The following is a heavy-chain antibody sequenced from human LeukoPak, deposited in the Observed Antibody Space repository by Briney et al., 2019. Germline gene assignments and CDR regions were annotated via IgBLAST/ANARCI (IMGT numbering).Heavy chain of an antibody. CDR1: GGSVSSGSYY. Sequence: SETLSLTCTVSGGSVSSGSYYWSWIRQPPGKGLEWIGYIYYSGSTNYNPSLKSRVTISVDTSKNQFSLKLSSVTAADTAVYYCARGGYYYYYYGMTSGAKGPRSPSPQ. V-gene: IGHV4-61*01. CDR3: ARGGYYYYYYGMTS. D-gene: IGHD2-15*01. J-gene: IGHJ6*04. CDR2: IYYSGST.